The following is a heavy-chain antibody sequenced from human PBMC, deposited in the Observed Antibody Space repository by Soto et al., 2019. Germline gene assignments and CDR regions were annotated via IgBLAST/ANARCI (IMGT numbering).Heavy chain of an antibody. J-gene: IGHJ4*02. D-gene: IGHD6-13*01. V-gene: IGHV3-15*01. CDR2: IKSKTDDGTT. CDR3: TRYGAAAGSFDY. CDR1: GFSFSNAW. Sequence: GGSLRLSCAASGFSFSNAWMSWVRQAPGKGLEWVGRIKSKTDDGTTDYAAPVKGRFTISRDDSKNTLYLQMNSLKTEDTAVYYCTRYGAAAGSFDYWGQGTLVTVSS.